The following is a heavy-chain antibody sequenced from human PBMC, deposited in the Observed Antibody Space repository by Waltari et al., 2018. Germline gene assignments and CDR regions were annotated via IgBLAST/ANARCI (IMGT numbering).Heavy chain of an antibody. CDR3: ARVRSDSSSWQFDY. J-gene: IGHJ4*02. D-gene: IGHD6-13*01. V-gene: IGHV3-66*02. CDR2: IYSGGST. Sequence: EVQLVESGGGLVQPGGSLRLSCAASGFTVSSNYISWVRQAPGKGLEWVSVIYSGGSTYYADSVKGRFTISRDNSKNTLYLQMNSLRAEDTAVYYCARVRSDSSSWQFDYWGQGTLVTVSS. CDR1: GFTVSSNY.